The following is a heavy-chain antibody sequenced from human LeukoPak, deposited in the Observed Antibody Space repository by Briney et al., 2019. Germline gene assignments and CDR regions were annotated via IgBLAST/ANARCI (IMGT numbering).Heavy chain of an antibody. D-gene: IGHD5-18*01. V-gene: IGHV4-30-2*01. CDR2: IYHSGST. CDR3: ASLSPLYSWPEGTAHDY. Sequence: SETLSLTCTVSGGSISSGGYYWSWIRQPPGKGLEWIGYIYHSGSTYYNPPLKSRVTISVDRSKNQFSLKLSSVTAADTAVYYCASLSPLYSWPEGTAHDYWGQGTLVTVSS. J-gene: IGHJ4*02. CDR1: GGSISSGGYY.